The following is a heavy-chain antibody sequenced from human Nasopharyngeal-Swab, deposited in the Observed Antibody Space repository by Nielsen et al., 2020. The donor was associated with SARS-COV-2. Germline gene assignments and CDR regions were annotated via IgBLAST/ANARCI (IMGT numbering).Heavy chain of an antibody. V-gene: IGHV4-30-4*01. Sequence: SETLSLTCNVSDDSITGGDYYWSWVRQSAGKGLEWLGCVYFTGGAFFNPSLRSRLTMSIDTAKRQFFLNLRSVTAADTAVYYCASSLRSFDSWGRGIMVTVSS. J-gene: IGHJ4*02. CDR3: ASSLRSFDS. CDR1: DDSITGGDYY. CDR2: VYFTGGA.